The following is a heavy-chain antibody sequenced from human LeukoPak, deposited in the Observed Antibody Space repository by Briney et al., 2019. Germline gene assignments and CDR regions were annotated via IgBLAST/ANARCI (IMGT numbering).Heavy chain of an antibody. CDR2: ISSGAATI. J-gene: IGHJ4*02. CDR1: GFTFSSYE. CDR3: AKDGWKMATIRPYFEY. D-gene: IGHD5-24*01. V-gene: IGHV3-48*03. Sequence: GGSLRLSCAASGFTFSSYEMNWVRQAPGKGLEWVSSISSGAATIYYADSVKGRFTISRDNAKNSLYLQMNSLRAADTAVYYCAKDGWKMATIRPYFEYWGQGTLVAVSS.